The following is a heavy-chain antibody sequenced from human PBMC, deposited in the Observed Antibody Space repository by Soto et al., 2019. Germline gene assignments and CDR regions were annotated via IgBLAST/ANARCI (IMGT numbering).Heavy chain of an antibody. Sequence: EVQLLESGGGLVQPGGSLRLSCAASGFTFSSYAMRWVRQAPGKGLEWVSAISGSADSTYYADSVKGRFTISRDNSKNTLYLQMNSLRPEETAVYYCARRGSGSYYDYWGQGTLVTVSS. CDR1: GFTFSSYA. V-gene: IGHV3-23*01. CDR3: ARRGSGSYYDY. CDR2: ISGSADST. D-gene: IGHD1-26*01. J-gene: IGHJ4*02.